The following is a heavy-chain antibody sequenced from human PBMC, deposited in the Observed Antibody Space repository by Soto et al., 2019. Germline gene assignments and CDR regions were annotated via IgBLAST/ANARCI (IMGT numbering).Heavy chain of an antibody. D-gene: IGHD3-10*01. CDR1: GGSISSGGYS. CDR3: ARGPPFGY. Sequence: PSETLSLTCAVSGGSISSGGYSWSWIRQPPGKGLEWIGYIYHSGSTYYNPSPKSRVTISVDRSKNQFSLKLSSVTAADTAVYYCARGPPFGYWGQGTLVTVS. V-gene: IGHV4-30-2*01. CDR2: IYHSGST. J-gene: IGHJ4*02.